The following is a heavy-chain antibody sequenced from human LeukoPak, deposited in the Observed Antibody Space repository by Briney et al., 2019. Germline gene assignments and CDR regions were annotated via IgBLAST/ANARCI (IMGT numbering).Heavy chain of an antibody. CDR3: AKEEWFRFDI. CDR2: INPDGSEK. V-gene: IGHV3-7*01. Sequence: GGSLRLSCAASGFSFSIHWMSWVRQAPGKGLERVAKINPDGSEKYYVDSVKGRFTISRDNAKNSVCVQMNSLRADDTAVYFCAKEEWFRFDIWGQGTSVTVSS. D-gene: IGHD3-10*01. J-gene: IGHJ4*02. CDR1: GFSFSIHW.